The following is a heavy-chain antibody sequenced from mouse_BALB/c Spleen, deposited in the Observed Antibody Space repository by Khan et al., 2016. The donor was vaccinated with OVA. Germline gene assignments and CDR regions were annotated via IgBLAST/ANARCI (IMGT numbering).Heavy chain of an antibody. CDR1: GFSFTNYG. V-gene: IGHV2-6-1*01. J-gene: IGHJ4*01. CDR2: IWSDGST. D-gene: IGHD2-10*01. Sequence: QMQLEESGPGLVAPSQSLSITCTISGFSFTNYGIHWVRQPPGKGLEWLVVIWSDGSTSYNSALKSRLSISRDNSKSQVFLRMNSLQTDDTAMYYSARQPYFHYYIMDYWGQGTSVIVSS. CDR3: ARQPYFHYYIMDY.